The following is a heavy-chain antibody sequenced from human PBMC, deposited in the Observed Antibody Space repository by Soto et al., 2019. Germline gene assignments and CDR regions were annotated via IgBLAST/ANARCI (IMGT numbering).Heavy chain of an antibody. Sequence: EVQLVESGGGLVQPGGSLRLSCAASGFTLRNYDMHGVRQGTGKGLEWVSGISAAGDPDYADSVEGRFTISRENAQNSFFLQMNSLSVGDTAVYYCARTDRDFYGLDVWGQGTTVIISS. J-gene: IGHJ6*02. CDR3: ARTDRDFYGLDV. CDR1: GFTLRNYD. CDR2: ISAAGDP. V-gene: IGHV3-13*05.